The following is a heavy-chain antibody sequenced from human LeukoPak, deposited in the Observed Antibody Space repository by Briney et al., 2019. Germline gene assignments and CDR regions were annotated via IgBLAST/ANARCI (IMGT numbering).Heavy chain of an antibody. Sequence: GGPLSPSCAASGVTSSSYGMPWVRQAPGKGLEWLALILSDGNDNLYGDSVKGRFTKSRDGTTSTPYLQVNSLREGDRAVYYCRTKVMRGNSGDDYDDWGQGTLVTVSS. J-gene: IGHJ4*02. CDR3: RTKVMRGNSGDDYDD. D-gene: IGHD5-12*01. CDR2: ILSDGNDN. CDR1: GVTSSSYG. V-gene: IGHV3-30*03.